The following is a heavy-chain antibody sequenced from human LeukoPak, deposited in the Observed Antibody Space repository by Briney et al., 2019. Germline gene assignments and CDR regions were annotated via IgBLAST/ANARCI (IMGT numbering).Heavy chain of an antibody. CDR3: ARESDYYFEY. D-gene: IGHD3-3*01. V-gene: IGHV4-4*07. CDR2: IYTSGST. J-gene: IGHJ4*02. CDR1: GGSISSYY. Sequence: SETLSLTCTVSGGSISSYYWSWIRQPAGEGLEWIGHIYTSGSTNYNPSLKSRVTMSLDTSKNQFSLRLSSVTAADTAVYYCARESDYYFEYWGQGTLVTVSS.